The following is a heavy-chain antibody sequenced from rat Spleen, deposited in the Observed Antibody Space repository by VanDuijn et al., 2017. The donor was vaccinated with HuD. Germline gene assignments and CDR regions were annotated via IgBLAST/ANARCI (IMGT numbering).Heavy chain of an antibody. CDR3: ARHTWAPFDY. J-gene: IGHJ2*01. Sequence: EVQLVESGGGLVQPGRSLKLSCVASGFTFNSFWMSWIRQAPGKGLEWVASITNSGAGTYYPDSLKGRFTISRDNAKSTLYLQMNSLRSEDTATYYCARHTWAPFDYWGQGVMVTVSS. V-gene: IGHV5-31*01. CDR1: GFTFNSFW. D-gene: IGHD2-1*01. CDR2: ITNSGAGT.